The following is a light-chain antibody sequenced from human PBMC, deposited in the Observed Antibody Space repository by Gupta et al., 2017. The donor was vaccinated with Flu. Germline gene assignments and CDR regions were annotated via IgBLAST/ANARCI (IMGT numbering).Light chain of an antibody. J-gene: IGLJ1*01. Sequence: SDELAQPPSVSVSPGQTATITCSGDILGKKYTSWYQQKPGQSPILVIYKDNIRPPGIPERFSGSTSTNTATLTVLGTQPLDEADYFCLVWDSGTAVVGGGTTVTVV. CDR3: LVWDSGTAV. CDR2: KDN. CDR1: ILGKKY. V-gene: IGLV3-1*01.